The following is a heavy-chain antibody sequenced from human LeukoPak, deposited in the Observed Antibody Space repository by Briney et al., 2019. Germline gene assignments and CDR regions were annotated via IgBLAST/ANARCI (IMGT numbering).Heavy chain of an antibody. CDR1: GFTFSSYD. Sequence: GGSLRPSCAAPGFTFSSYDMSWVRKAPGKGLGWVSPISNNGGYTYYADSVQGRFTISRDNSKSTLCLQMNSLRAEDTAVYYCAKQLGYCSDGSCYFPYWGQGTLVTVSS. CDR2: ISNNGGYT. CDR3: AKQLGYCSDGSCYFPY. J-gene: IGHJ4*02. V-gene: IGHV3-23*01. D-gene: IGHD2-15*01.